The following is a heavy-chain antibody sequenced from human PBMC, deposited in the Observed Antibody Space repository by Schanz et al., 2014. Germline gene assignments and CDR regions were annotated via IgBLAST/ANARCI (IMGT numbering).Heavy chain of an antibody. CDR1: GYTFTSDS. J-gene: IGHJ5*02. Sequence: QVQLVQSGAEAKKPGASVKVSCKASGYTFTSDSMHWVRQAPGQGLEWMGMINPSGGSTTYAQKFQGRVTMTRDTSTSTVYMELSSLRSEDTAVYYCAREVGLYDRGWFDPWGQGTLVTVSS. V-gene: IGHV1-46*01. CDR3: AREVGLYDRGWFDP. CDR2: INPSGGST. D-gene: IGHD3-22*01.